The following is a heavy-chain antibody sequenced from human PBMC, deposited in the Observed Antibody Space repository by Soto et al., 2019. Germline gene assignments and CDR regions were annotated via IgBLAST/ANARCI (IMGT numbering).Heavy chain of an antibody. CDR3: ARLWMSYGDLKVHGMDV. D-gene: IGHD4-17*01. CDR1: GYSFTSYW. J-gene: IGHJ6*02. V-gene: IGHV5-51*01. CDR2: IYPGDSDT. Sequence: PGESLKISCKGSGYSFTSYWIGWVRQMPGKGLEWMGIIYPGDSDTRYSPSFQGQVTISVDKSISTAYLQWSSLKASDTAMYYCARLWMSYGDLKVHGMDVWGQGTTVTVSS.